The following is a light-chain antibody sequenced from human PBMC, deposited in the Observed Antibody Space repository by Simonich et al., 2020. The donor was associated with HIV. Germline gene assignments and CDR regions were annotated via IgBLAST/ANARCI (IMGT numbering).Light chain of an antibody. V-gene: IGLV6-57*01. CDR3: QSYDSSNHVV. CDR1: SGSIASKY. CDR2: EDN. J-gene: IGLJ7*01. Sequence: NFILTQPHSVSESPGKTVIISCTRSSGSIASKYVQWYQPRPGSSPTTVIYEDNQRPSVVPDRFSGSIDSSSNSASLTISGLKTEDEADYYCQSYDSSNHVVFGGGTQLTVL.